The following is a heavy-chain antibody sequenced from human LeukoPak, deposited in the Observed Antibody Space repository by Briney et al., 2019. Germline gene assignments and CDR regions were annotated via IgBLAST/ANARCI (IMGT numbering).Heavy chain of an antibody. D-gene: IGHD3-10*01. V-gene: IGHV3-74*01. Sequence: GGSLRLSCAASGFTFANTWMHWVRQAPGKGLVWVSLINNDGSTTNYADSVKGRFTISRDDAKNTVYLQMNSLRAEDTAVYYCAIGGTYGSGSWGQGTLVTVSS. J-gene: IGHJ4*02. CDR3: AIGGTYGSGS. CDR2: INNDGSTT. CDR1: GFTFANTW.